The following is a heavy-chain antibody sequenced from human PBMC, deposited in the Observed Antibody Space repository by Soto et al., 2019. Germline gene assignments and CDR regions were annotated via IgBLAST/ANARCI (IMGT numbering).Heavy chain of an antibody. V-gene: IGHV4-34*01. CDR2: ISQSGNT. J-gene: IGHJ4*02. Sequence: SETLSLTCSIYSGSFSGYYWSWIRQPPGKGLEWIGEISQSGNTNYSPSLKSRVSISIDTSKKQFSLKLSSVTAADTAVYYCARDIASYAYGEGYWGQGIQVTVSS. CDR3: ARDIASYAYGEGY. CDR1: SGSFSGYY. D-gene: IGHD2-15*01.